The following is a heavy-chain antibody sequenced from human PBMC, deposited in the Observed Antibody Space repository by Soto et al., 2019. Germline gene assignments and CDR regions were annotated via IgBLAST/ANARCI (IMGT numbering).Heavy chain of an antibody. Sequence: GSLRLSCAASGFTFSGSAMHWVRQASGKGLEWVGRIRSKANSYATAYAASVKGRFTISRDDSKNTAYLQMNSLKTEDTAVYYCTFLADLGYCSSTSCRAGGMDVWGQGTTVTVSS. CDR2: IRSKANSYAT. D-gene: IGHD2-2*01. CDR3: TFLADLGYCSSTSCRAGGMDV. V-gene: IGHV3-73*01. CDR1: GFTFSGSA. J-gene: IGHJ6*02.